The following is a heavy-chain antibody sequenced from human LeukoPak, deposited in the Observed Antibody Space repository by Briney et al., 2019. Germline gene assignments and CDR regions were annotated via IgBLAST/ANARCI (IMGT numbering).Heavy chain of an antibody. CDR2: ISYDGSNK. V-gene: IGHV3-30*18. CDR1: GFTFSSYG. D-gene: IGHD3-10*01. J-gene: IGHJ4*02. Sequence: GGSLRLSCAASGFTFSSYGMHWVRQARGKGLEWVAVISYDGSNKYHADSVKGRFTISRDNSKNTLYLQMNSLRAEDTAVYYCAKVGSAVRGVIIGVDYWGQGTLVTVSS. CDR3: AKVGSAVRGVIIGVDY.